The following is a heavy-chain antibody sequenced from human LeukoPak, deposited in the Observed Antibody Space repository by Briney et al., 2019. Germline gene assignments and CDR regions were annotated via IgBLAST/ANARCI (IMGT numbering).Heavy chain of an antibody. V-gene: IGHV1-8*03. CDR2: MNPNGGNT. J-gene: IGHJ3*02. Sequence: ASVKVSCKASGYTFTSYDINWVRQATGQGLEWMGWMNPNGGNTGYAQKFQGRVTITRNTSISTAYMELSSLRSEDTAVYYCARGFVEWFGELYGAFDIWGQGTMVTVSS. D-gene: IGHD3-10*01. CDR3: ARGFVEWFGELYGAFDI. CDR1: GYTFTSYD.